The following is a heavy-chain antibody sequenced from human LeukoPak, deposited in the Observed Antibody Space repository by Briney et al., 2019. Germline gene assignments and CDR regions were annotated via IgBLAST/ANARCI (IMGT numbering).Heavy chain of an antibody. J-gene: IGHJ4*02. D-gene: IGHD2-2*01. CDR2: IYSGGNT. CDR3: ARGETSSYDY. CDR1: GFTVSNNH. V-gene: IGHV3-53*01. Sequence: GGSLRLSCAASGFTVSNNHMIWVRQAPGKGLEWVSVIYSGGNTYYADSVKGRFTISRDNSKNTVYLQMNSLRAEDTAVCYCARGETSSYDYWGQGTLVTVSS.